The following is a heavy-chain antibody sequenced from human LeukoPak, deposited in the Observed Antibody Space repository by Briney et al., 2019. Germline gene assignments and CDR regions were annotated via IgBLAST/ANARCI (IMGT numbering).Heavy chain of an antibody. Sequence: PGGSLRLSCAASRFTFSDYWMSWVRQAPGKGLEWVANIKQDGSEKYYVDSVKGRFTISRDNAKNSLYLQMNSLRAEDTAVYYCARSHRSFASGSGDFWGQGTLVPVSS. CDR1: RFTFSDYW. CDR3: ARSHRSFASGSGDF. CDR2: IKQDGSEK. J-gene: IGHJ4*02. V-gene: IGHV3-7*05. D-gene: IGHD3-10*01.